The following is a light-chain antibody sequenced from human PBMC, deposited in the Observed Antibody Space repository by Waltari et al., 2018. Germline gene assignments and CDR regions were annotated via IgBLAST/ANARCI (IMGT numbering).Light chain of an antibody. CDR2: EVS. J-gene: IGLJ3*02. Sequence: QSALTQPASVSGSPGQSITISCTGTSSDVGGYKYVSWYQQHPGKAPNLMLYEVSNRPSVISSRFSGSKSGNMASLTISGLQAEDEADYYCSSYASSSTLWVFGGWTKLSVL. CDR1: SSDVGGYKY. V-gene: IGLV2-14*01. CDR3: SSYASSSTLWV.